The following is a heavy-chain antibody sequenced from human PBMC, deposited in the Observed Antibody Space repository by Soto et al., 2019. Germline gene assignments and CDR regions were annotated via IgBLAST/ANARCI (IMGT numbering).Heavy chain of an antibody. CDR3: ARSRITMIVVVVNWFDP. D-gene: IGHD3-22*01. CDR1: GGSISSSSYY. J-gene: IGHJ5*02. CDR2: IYYSGST. V-gene: IGHV4-39*01. Sequence: QLQLQESGPGLVKPSETLSLTCTVSGGSISSSSYYWGWIRQPPGKGLEWIGSIYYSGSTYYNPSLKSRVTISVDTSKNQFSLKLSSVTAADTAVYYCARSRITMIVVVVNWFDPWGQGTLVTVSS.